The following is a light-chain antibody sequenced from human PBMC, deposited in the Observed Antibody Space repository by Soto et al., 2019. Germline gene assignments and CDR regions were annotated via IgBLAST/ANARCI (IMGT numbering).Light chain of an antibody. V-gene: IGLV2-14*03. CDR2: DVS. Sequence: QSALTQPASVSGSPGQSITISCTGTSSDVGGYNYVSWYQHYPGKAPKLMIYDVSNRPSGVSNRFSGSKSGNTASLTISGLHPEDEADYYCSSYTSSSTFAFGGGTKVTVL. CDR1: SSDVGGYNY. CDR3: SSYTSSSTFA. J-gene: IGLJ3*02.